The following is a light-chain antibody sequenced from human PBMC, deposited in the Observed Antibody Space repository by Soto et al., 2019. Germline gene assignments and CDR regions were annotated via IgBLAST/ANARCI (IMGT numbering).Light chain of an antibody. CDR3: QQSYNSPYT. CDR2: AAT. V-gene: IGKV1-39*01. J-gene: IGKJ2*01. Sequence: DIPMTQSPSSLSESLGDRVTITCRASQSINNYLNWYQQEEGKAPKLLIYAATSLQSGVPSRFSGSGSGTEFTLTISSLQPGDFATYYCQQSYNSPYTFGLGTKLEIK. CDR1: QSINNY.